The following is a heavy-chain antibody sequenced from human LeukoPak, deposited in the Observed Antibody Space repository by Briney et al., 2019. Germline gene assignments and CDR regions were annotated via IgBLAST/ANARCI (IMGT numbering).Heavy chain of an antibody. CDR2: IRYDGSNK. V-gene: IGHV3-30*02. CDR3: AKSRPRIAARSFEVSDYHYMDV. CDR1: GFTFSSYG. D-gene: IGHD6-6*01. J-gene: IGHJ6*03. Sequence: GGSLRLSCAASGFTFSSYGMHWVRQAPGKGLEWVAFIRYDGSNKYYADSVKGRFTISRDNSKNTLYLQMNSLRAEDTAVYYCAKSRPRIAARSFEVSDYHYMDVWGKGTTVTVSS.